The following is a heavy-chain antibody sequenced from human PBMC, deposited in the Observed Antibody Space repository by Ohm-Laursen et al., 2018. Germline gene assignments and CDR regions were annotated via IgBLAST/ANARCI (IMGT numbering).Heavy chain of an antibody. Sequence: GSLRLSCTASGFTFSDYSMSWIRQAPGKGLECISYISKSGSTMYYADSVKGRFTVSRDNAKNSLSLLMNSLRTEDTAVYYCARDGVGYCGGDTCPDDYWGQGTLVTVSS. D-gene: IGHD2-21*01. CDR1: GFTFSDYS. CDR2: ISKSGSTM. CDR3: ARDGVGYCGGDTCPDDY. J-gene: IGHJ4*02. V-gene: IGHV3-11*01.